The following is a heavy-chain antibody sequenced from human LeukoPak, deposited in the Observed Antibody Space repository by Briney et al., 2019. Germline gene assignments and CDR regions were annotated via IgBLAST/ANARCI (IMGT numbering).Heavy chain of an antibody. Sequence: SETLSLTCTVSGGSISSSSYYWGWIRQPPGKGLEWIGSIYYSGSTYYNPSLKSRVTISVDTSKNQFSLKLSSVTAADTAVYYCARQITMVRGVINWFDPWGQGTLVTVSS. V-gene: IGHV4-39*01. CDR1: GGSISSSSYY. CDR3: ARQITMVRGVINWFDP. D-gene: IGHD3-10*01. J-gene: IGHJ5*02. CDR2: IYYSGST.